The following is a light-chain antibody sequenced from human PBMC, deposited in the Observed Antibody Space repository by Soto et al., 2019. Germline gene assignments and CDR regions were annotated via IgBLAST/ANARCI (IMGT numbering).Light chain of an antibody. J-gene: IGKJ1*01. Sequence: GGRVTIPCRASQSIRYYLAWYQQMPGKAPKLLIYGASSLQSGVPSRFSGIGSGTEFTLTISSLQPDDFATYFCQHHNSYSQTFGQGTKVDIK. CDR2: GAS. CDR3: QHHNSYSQT. V-gene: IGKV1-5*01. CDR1: QSIRYY.